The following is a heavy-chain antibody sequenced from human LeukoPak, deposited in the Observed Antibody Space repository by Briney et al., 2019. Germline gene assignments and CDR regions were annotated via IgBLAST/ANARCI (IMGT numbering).Heavy chain of an antibody. CDR1: GYSFTNYD. CDR3: ARALSGCVLCFDY. CDR2: MNPGSGNT. Sequence: ASVKVSCKASGYSFTNYDINWLRQATGQGLEWMGWMNPGSGNTGYAQSFQGRVTMTRDTSINTAYMELSSLSSDDTAVYYCARALSGCVLCFDYWGQGTLVTVSS. D-gene: IGHD6-19*01. J-gene: IGHJ4*02. V-gene: IGHV1-8*01.